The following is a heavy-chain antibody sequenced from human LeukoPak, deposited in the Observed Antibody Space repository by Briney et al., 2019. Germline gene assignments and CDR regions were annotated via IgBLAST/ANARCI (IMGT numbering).Heavy chain of an antibody. V-gene: IGHV3-30-3*01. D-gene: IGHD1-26*01. CDR2: ISYDGSNK. CDR3: ARGARWELLSYYFDY. Sequence: RPGRSLRLSCAASGFTVSSYAMHWVRQAPGKGLEWVAVISYDGSNKYYADSVKGRFTISRDNSKNTLYLQMNSLRAEDTAVYYCARGARWELLSYYFDYWGQGTLVTVSS. CDR1: GFTVSSYA. J-gene: IGHJ4*02.